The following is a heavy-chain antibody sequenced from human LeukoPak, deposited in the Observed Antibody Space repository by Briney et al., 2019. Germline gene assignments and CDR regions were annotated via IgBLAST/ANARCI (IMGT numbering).Heavy chain of an antibody. CDR3: ARGTVAVFDY. V-gene: IGHV4-61*01. CDR2: IYYSGRT. D-gene: IGHD4-23*01. CDR1: GGSVSSGRYY. J-gene: IGHJ4*02. Sequence: PSETLSLTCTVSGGSVSSGRYYWSWIRQPPGKGLEWIGYIYYSGRTHYNPSLKSRVTISVDTSKNQFSLKLSSVAAADTAGYYCARGTVAVFDYWGQGTLVTVSS.